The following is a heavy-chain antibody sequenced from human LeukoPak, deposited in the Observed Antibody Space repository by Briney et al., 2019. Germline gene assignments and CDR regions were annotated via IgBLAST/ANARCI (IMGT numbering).Heavy chain of an antibody. CDR1: GGSISSSPYY. CDR2: IYHSGGT. Sequence: SETLSLTCTVSGGSISSSPYYWGWIRQPPGKGLEWIGNIYHSGGTNYNPSLKSRVTILVDTSKNQISLKLSSVTAADTAVYYCARGSVLLSMDVWGKGTTVTISS. CDR3: ARGSVLLSMDV. V-gene: IGHV4-61*05. D-gene: IGHD3-10*01. J-gene: IGHJ6*03.